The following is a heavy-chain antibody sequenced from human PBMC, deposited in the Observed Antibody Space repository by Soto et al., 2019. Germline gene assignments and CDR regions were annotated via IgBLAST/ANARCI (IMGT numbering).Heavy chain of an antibody. D-gene: IGHD3-3*01. Sequence: SXTPSLTCAVYGGSFRGYYWSWIRQPPGXGLEWIGEIXHSGRXNSNPSLKSRVXISVDTSXXQFSLKLSYVTAEDTAVYYCARVKYYDFWHLDYWGKGTLVTVYS. J-gene: IGHJ4*02. CDR2: IXHSGRX. V-gene: IGHV4-34*01. CDR3: ARVKYYDFWHLDY. CDR1: GGSFRGYY.